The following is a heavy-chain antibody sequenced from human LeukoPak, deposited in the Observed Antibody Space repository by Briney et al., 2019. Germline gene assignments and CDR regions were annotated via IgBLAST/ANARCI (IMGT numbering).Heavy chain of an antibody. CDR3: AKDRIEWFGELLSSFDF. D-gene: IGHD3-10*01. Sequence: PGKSLRLSCAASGFTFSNFGMHWVRQAPGKGLEWVAVISDDGSSIHYADSVKGRFTISRDNFRNTLFLQTSSLRGDDTAVYYCAKDRIEWFGELLSSFDFWGQGTLVTVSS. V-gene: IGHV3-30*18. CDR2: ISDDGSSI. CDR1: GFTFSNFG. J-gene: IGHJ4*02.